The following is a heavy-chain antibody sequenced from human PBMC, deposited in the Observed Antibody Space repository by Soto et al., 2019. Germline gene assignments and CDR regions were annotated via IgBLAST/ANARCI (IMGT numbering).Heavy chain of an antibody. J-gene: IGHJ4*02. V-gene: IGHV3-23*01. Sequence: EVQLLESGGGLVQPGGSLRLYCAVSGFSFRTYGVTWVRQAPGKGLEWVSGVSGGSGVTHYADSVKGRFTTTGDNSKNPVYLHMNSLRVEDTAVYYCAKWNGYGDYWGQGTLVTVSS. CDR2: VSGGSGVT. CDR1: GFSFRTYG. CDR3: AKWNGYGDY. D-gene: IGHD1-1*01.